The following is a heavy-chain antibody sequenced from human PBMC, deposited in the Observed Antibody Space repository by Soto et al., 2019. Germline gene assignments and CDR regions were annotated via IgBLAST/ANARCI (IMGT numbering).Heavy chain of an antibody. CDR1: GGTFSSYA. CDR3: ARSGELDTAMVEYDY. J-gene: IGHJ4*02. CDR2: IIPIFGTA. Sequence: ASVKVSCKASGGTFSSYAISWVRQAPGQGLEWMGGIIPIFGTANYAQKFQGRVTITADESTSTAYMELSSLRSEDTAVYYCARSGELDTAMVEYDYWGQGTLVTVSS. V-gene: IGHV1-69*13. D-gene: IGHD5-18*01.